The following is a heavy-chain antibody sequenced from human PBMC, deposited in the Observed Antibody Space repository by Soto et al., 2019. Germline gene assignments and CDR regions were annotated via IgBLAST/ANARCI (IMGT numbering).Heavy chain of an antibody. J-gene: IGHJ4*02. D-gene: IGHD2-2*01. CDR1: GLTLSNYW. CDR3: ARALTTVASF. V-gene: IGHV3-7*01. CDR2: INQDGSGK. Sequence: PGGSLRLSCAAAGLTLSNYWMNWVRQAPGKGLEWVANINQDGSGKYCVDSVKGRFTISRDNAKNSLYLQMDSLRAEDTALYYCARALTTVASFWGQGTLVTVSS.